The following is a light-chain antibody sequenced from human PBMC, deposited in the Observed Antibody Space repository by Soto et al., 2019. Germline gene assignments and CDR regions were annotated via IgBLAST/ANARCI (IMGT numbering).Light chain of an antibody. CDR2: VAS. J-gene: IGKJ1*01. Sequence: IQMTQSPSSLSPSVGDRVTITFRAIHSISRHLNWYQQKPGKAPNLLIYVASSLQSEVPSRFSGSGSGTDFTLTISSLQPDDFATYYCQQYNSYSWTFGQGTKVDI. CDR3: QQYNSYSWT. V-gene: IGKV1-39*01. CDR1: HSISRH.